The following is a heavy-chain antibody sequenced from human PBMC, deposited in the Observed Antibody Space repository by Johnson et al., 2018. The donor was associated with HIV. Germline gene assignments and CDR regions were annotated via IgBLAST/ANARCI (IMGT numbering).Heavy chain of an antibody. V-gene: IGHV3-20*04. CDR2: INWNGGST. J-gene: IGHJ3*02. Sequence: VQLVESGGGLVQPGGSLRLSCEASGFSFDDYGMAWVRQFPGKGLEWISGINWNGGSTGYADSVKGRFTISRDNAKNSLYLQMNSLRAEDTALYYCARTEYFGWDRSHAFDIWGQGTMVTVSS. D-gene: IGHD3-9*01. CDR1: GFSFDDYG. CDR3: ARTEYFGWDRSHAFDI.